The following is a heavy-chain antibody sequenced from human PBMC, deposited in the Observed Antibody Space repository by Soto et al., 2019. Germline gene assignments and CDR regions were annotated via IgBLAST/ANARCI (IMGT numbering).Heavy chain of an antibody. Sequence: XSVKVSCKASGSTFTRYAMHWVRQAPGQRLDWRRGTXAGNGXTKYPQTFQGXXTITRDTXXTTAHMELRSLRPEDTAVYYCARVWSSGWNIAPWGQGTLVTVSS. V-gene: IGHV1-3*01. CDR1: GSTFTRYA. D-gene: IGHD6-19*01. CDR3: ARVWSSGWNIAP. J-gene: IGHJ5*02. CDR2: TXAGNGXT.